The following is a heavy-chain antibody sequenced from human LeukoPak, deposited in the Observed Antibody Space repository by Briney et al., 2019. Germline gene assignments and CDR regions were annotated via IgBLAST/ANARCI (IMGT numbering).Heavy chain of an antibody. D-gene: IGHD3-10*02. CDR2: ISWNSGSI. V-gene: IGHV3-23*01. Sequence: GGSLRVSCAASGFTFSSYAMTWVRQAPGKGLEWVSGISWNSGSIGYADSVKGRFTISRDNSKNTLYLQMNSLRAEDTAVYYCAELGITMIGGVWGKGTTVTISS. J-gene: IGHJ6*04. CDR3: AELGITMIGGV. CDR1: GFTFSSYA.